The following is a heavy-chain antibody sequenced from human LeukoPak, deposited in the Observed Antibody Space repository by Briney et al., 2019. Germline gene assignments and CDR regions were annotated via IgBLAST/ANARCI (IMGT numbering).Heavy chain of an antibody. CDR1: GFTFDYYA. CDR3: AKDRVLRLTLVRGVIIGGYFDY. CDR2: SSWNSGSI. V-gene: IGHV3-9*03. D-gene: IGHD3-10*01. Sequence: GGSLRLSCAASGFTFDYYAMHWVRQAPGKGLEWVSGSSWNSGSIGYADSVKGRFTISRDNAKNSLYLQMNSLKAEDMALYYCAKDRVLRLTLVRGVIIGGYFDYWGQGTLVTVSS. J-gene: IGHJ4*02.